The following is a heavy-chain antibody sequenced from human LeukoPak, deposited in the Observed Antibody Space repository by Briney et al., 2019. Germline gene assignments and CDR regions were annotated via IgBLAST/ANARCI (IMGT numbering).Heavy chain of an antibody. J-gene: IGHJ4*02. D-gene: IGHD4-23*01. Sequence: PSETLSLTCTVSGGSISSGSYYWSWIRQPPGKGLEWIGSIYTSGSTNYNPSLKSRVTISVDTSKNQFSLKLSSVTAADTAVYYCASMPVDWYGGNMYYFVYWGQGTLVTVSS. CDR1: GGSISSGSYY. V-gene: IGHV4-61*02. CDR2: IYTSGST. CDR3: ASMPVDWYGGNMYYFVY.